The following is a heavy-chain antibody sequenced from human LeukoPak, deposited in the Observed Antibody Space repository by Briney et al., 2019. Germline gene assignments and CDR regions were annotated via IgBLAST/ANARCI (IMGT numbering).Heavy chain of an antibody. V-gene: IGHV4-59*01. CDR3: AREDGYNSPYYFDY. Sequence: SETLSLTCTVSGGSISSYYWSWIRQPPGKGLEWIGFTFYSGSTNYNPSVKSRVTISVDTSKNQFSLKLRSVTAADTAVYYCAREDGYNSPYYFDYWGQGTLVTVSS. D-gene: IGHD5-24*01. CDR1: GGSISSYY. CDR2: TFYSGST. J-gene: IGHJ4*02.